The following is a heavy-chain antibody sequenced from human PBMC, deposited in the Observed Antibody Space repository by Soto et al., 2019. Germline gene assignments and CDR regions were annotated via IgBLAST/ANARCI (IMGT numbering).Heavy chain of an antibody. CDR2: VSGGGAST. D-gene: IGHD2-21*02. CDR3: ARASDVCDLGGPDV. Sequence: EVQLLESGGGLVQPGGSLRLSCAASGFTFSSYAMSWVRQAPGKGLQWVSGVSGGGASTYYADSVKGRFTISRDNSENTLYLQMNSLRAEDTAVYYCARASDVCDLGGPDVWGQGTTVTVS. V-gene: IGHV3-23*01. CDR1: GFTFSSYA. J-gene: IGHJ6*02.